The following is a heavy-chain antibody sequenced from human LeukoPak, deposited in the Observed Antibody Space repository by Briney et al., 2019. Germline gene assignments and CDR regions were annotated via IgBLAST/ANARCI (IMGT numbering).Heavy chain of an antibody. CDR3: AREGYYDSSGYYGH. CDR2: IYTSGST. CDR1: GGSISSYY. Sequence: PSETLSLTCTVSGGSISSYYWSWIRQPAGKGLEWIGRIYTSGSTNYNPSLKSRVTISVDKSKNQFSLKLSSVTAADTAVYYCAREGYYDSSGYYGHWGQGTLVTVSS. J-gene: IGHJ1*01. D-gene: IGHD3-22*01. V-gene: IGHV4-4*07.